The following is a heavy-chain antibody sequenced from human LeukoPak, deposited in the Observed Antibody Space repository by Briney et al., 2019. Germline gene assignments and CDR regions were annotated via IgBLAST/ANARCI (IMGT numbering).Heavy chain of an antibody. V-gene: IGHV1-46*01. D-gene: IGHD3-16*01. CDR3: ARARFSPGFFDY. J-gene: IGHJ4*02. Sequence: ASVKVSCKASGYTFTSYYMHWVRQAPGQGLEWMGIINPSGGSTSYAQKFQGRVTMTRDTSTSTVYMELSSLRSEDTAVYCCARARFSPGFFDYWGQGTLVTVSS. CDR2: INPSGGST. CDR1: GYTFTSYY.